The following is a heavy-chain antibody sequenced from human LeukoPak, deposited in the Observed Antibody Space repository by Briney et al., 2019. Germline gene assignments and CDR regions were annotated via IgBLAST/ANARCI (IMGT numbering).Heavy chain of an antibody. CDR3: ARHLKGSGSYIDY. CDR1: GGSISTSYYY. Sequence: SETLSLTCTVSGGSISTSYYYWGWIRQPPGKGLEWIGSIYYSGSTYYNPSLKSRVTISVDTSKNQFSLKLSSVTAADTAVYYCARHLKGSGSYIDYWGQGTLVTVSS. J-gene: IGHJ4*02. V-gene: IGHV4-39*01. D-gene: IGHD3-10*01. CDR2: IYYSGST.